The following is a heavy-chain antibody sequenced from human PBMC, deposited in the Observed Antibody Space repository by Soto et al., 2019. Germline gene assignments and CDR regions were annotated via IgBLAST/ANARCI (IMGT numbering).Heavy chain of an antibody. CDR1: GDSVSSNSAA. Sequence: QTLSLTCAISGDSVSSNSAAWDWIRQSPSRGLEGLGRTYYRSKWYNDYAVSVKGRITINPDTSKNQFSLQLNSVTPEDTAVYYCARDLPRQEQWLVKNYYGMDVWGQGTTVTVSS. J-gene: IGHJ6*02. D-gene: IGHD6-19*01. V-gene: IGHV6-1*01. CDR2: TYYRSKWYN. CDR3: ARDLPRQEQWLVKNYYGMDV.